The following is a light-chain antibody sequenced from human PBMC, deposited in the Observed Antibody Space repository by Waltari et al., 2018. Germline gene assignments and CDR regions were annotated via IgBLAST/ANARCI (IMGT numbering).Light chain of an antibody. CDR1: QNVNKW. CDR2: WAS. V-gene: IGKV1-5*03. Sequence: DIQMTQSPSTLPASVGDRVTITCRASQNVNKWLAWYQQNPGQAPRLLIYWASKLENGVPPRFSGSGSGTEFTLTITSLQPDDFATYFCQQYNDWWTFGQGTKV. J-gene: IGKJ1*01. CDR3: QQYNDWWT.